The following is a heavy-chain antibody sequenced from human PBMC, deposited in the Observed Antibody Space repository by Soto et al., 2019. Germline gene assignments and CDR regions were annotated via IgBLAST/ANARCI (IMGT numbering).Heavy chain of an antibody. V-gene: IGHV3-7*01. CDR2: IKQDGSEK. D-gene: IGHD5-12*01. CDR3: ARERRGYSGYDRRVEY. Sequence: AGGSLRLSCAASGFTFSSYCMSWVRQAPGKGLEWVANIKQDGSEKYYVDSVKGRFTISRDNAKNSLYLQMNSLRAEDTAVYYCARERRGYSGYDRRVEYWGQGTLVTVSS. CDR1: GFTFSSYC. J-gene: IGHJ4*02.